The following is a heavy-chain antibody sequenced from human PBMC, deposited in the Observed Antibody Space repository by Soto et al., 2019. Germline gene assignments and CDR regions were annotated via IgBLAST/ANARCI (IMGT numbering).Heavy chain of an antibody. CDR1: GFTFSSYA. CDR3: ARGSSYSDYDLEY. V-gene: IGHV3-23*04. Sequence: VQLVESGGGVVQPGRSLRLSCAASGFTFSSYAMPWVRQAPGKGLEWVSGVSGTGGSAYYADSVKGRFTISRDISTNTLYLHMNSLRAEDTAVYYCARGSSYSDYDLEYWGQGTLVTVSS. CDR2: VSGTGGSA. J-gene: IGHJ4*02. D-gene: IGHD4-17*01.